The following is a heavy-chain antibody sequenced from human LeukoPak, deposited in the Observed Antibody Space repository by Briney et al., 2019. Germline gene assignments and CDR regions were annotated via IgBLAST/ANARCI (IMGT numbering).Heavy chain of an antibody. V-gene: IGHV4-34*01. J-gene: IGHJ4*02. CDR2: INHSGST. CDR3: ATPGGRYSSGWSFDY. D-gene: IGHD6-19*01. CDR1: GGSFSSYY. Sequence: SETLSLTCAVYGGSFSSYYWSWIRQPPGKGLEWIGEINHSGSTNYNPSLKSRVTISVDTSKNQFSLKLSSVTAADTAVYYCATPGGRYSSGWSFDYWGQGTLVTVSS.